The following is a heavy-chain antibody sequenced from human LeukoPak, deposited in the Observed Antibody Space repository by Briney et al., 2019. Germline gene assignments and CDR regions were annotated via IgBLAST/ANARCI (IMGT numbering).Heavy chain of an antibody. J-gene: IGHJ2*01. CDR2: IYYSGST. Sequence: SETLSLTCTVSGVSVSSGSYYWSWIRQPPGKGLEWIGYIYYSGSTNYNPSLKSRVTISVDTSKNQFSLKLSSVTAADTAVYYCARVIGSSWYKRGYGWYFDLWGRGTLVTVSS. CDR1: GVSVSSGSYY. V-gene: IGHV4-61*01. CDR3: ARVIGSSWYKRGYGWYFDL. D-gene: IGHD6-13*01.